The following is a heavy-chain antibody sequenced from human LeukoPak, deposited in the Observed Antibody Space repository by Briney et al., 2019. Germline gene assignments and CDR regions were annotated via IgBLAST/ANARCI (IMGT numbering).Heavy chain of an antibody. CDR2: IYDGGST. CDR1: GGPISNHY. Sequence: SETLSLTCAVSGGPISNHYWSWIQQPPGKGLEWIGYIYDGGSTNYNPSLKSRVTISVNTSKNLFSLNLNSVTAADTAVYYCARADSGSYYLHFQDWGQGTLVTVSS. V-gene: IGHV4-59*11. D-gene: IGHD1-26*01. J-gene: IGHJ1*01. CDR3: ARADSGSYYLHFQD.